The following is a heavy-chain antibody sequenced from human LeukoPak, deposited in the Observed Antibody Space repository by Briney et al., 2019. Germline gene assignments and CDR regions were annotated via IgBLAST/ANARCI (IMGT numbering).Heavy chain of an antibody. V-gene: IGHV4-39*07. CDR2: IYYSGST. D-gene: IGHD5-24*01. CDR3: ASVGRDGYSNDY. CDR1: GGSISSSSYY. J-gene: IGHJ4*02. Sequence: SETLSLTCTVSGGSISSSSYYWGWIRQPPGKGLEWIGSIYYSGSTYYNPSLKSRVTISVDTSKNQFSLKLSSVTAADTAVYYCASVGRDGYSNDYWGQGTLVTVSS.